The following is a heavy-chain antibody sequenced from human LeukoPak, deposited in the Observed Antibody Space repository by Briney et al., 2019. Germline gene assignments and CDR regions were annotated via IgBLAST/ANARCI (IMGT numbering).Heavy chain of an antibody. Sequence: GSLRLSCAASGFTFSNAWMSWVRQAPGKGLEWVGRIKSKTDGGTTDYAATVKGRFTISRDDSKNTLYLQMNSLKTEDTAVYYCTTGPPNYYDSSPRDYWGQGTLVTVSS. CDR1: GFTFSNAW. CDR3: TTGPPNYYDSSPRDY. J-gene: IGHJ4*02. D-gene: IGHD3-22*01. CDR2: IKSKTDGGTT. V-gene: IGHV3-15*01.